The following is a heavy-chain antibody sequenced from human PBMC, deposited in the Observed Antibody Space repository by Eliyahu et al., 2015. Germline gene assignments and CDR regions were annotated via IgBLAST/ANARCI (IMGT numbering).Heavy chain of an antibody. CDR3: AREWISSSGMDV. CDR1: GXTFTSXA. J-gene: IGHJ6*02. D-gene: IGHD5-12*01. CDR2: INAGNGNT. V-gene: IGHV1-3*01. Sequence: QVQLVQSGXXVKKPGASVKVSXKASGXTFTSXAMHWVXQAPGQRLEWMGWINAGNGNTKYSQKFQGRVTITRDTSASTAYMELSSLRSEDTAVYYCAREWISSSGMDVWGQGTTVTVSS.